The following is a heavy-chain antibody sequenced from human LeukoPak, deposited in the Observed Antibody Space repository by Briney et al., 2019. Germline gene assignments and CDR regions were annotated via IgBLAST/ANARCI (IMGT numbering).Heavy chain of an antibody. CDR1: GFTFSSSW. CDR3: ARDTVGVTGY. D-gene: IGHD1-26*01. J-gene: IGHJ4*02. Sequence: PGGSLRLSCAASGFTFSSSWMSWVRQAPGKGLEWVANIKPDGSEKYYVDSVKGRFTISRDNAKNSLYLQMNSLRAEDTALYYCARDTVGVTGYWGQGTLVTVSS. V-gene: IGHV3-7*01. CDR2: IKPDGSEK.